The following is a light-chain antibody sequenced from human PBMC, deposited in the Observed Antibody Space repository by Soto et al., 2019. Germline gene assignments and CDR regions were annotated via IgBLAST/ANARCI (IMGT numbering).Light chain of an antibody. V-gene: IGKV3-20*01. J-gene: IGKJ1*01. CDR3: QQYGTSLAT. Sequence: EIVLTQSPGTLSLSPGDRATLSCRASHSVNINLAWYRQTPGQPPRLLIYGASTRAADTPPRFSGAGSGTDFTLTISRVEPADFAVYYCQQYGTSLATFGQGTQVE. CDR2: GAS. CDR1: HSVNIN.